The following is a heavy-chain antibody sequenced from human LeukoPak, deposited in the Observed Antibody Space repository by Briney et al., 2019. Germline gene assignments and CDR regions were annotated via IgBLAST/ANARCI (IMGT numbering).Heavy chain of an antibody. V-gene: IGHV4-59*01. CDR1: GGSISSYY. CDR3: ARDSPNSSSLISGWFDP. CDR2: IYYSGST. Sequence: SETLSLTCTVSGGSISSYYWSWIRQPPGKGLEWIGYIYYSGSTNYNPSLKSRVTISVDTSKNQFSLKLNSVTAADTAVYFCARDSPNSSSLISGWFDPWGQGTLVIVSS. D-gene: IGHD6-13*01. J-gene: IGHJ5*02.